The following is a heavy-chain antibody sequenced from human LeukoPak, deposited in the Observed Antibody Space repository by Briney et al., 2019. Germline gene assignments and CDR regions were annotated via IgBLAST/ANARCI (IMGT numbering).Heavy chain of an antibody. V-gene: IGHV5-51*01. D-gene: IGHD4-17*01. CDR2: IWPGDSDT. CDR3: ARATATPGGYYYYGMDV. J-gene: IGHJ6*02. CDR1: GYSFTTYW. Sequence: GESLRISCKGSGYSFTTYWIAWVRQMPGKGLEWMGIIWPGDSDTKYSPSFQGQVTMSADKSISTAYLQWSSLKASDTAKYYCARATATPGGYYYYGMDVWGQGTTVTVSS.